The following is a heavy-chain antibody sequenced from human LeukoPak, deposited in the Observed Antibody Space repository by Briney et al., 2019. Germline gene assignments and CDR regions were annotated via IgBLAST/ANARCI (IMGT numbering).Heavy chain of an antibody. CDR3: ARGGYQLLSTRYMDV. V-gene: IGHV4-34*01. CDR1: GVSFSGYY. CDR2: INHSGST. Sequence: NTSETLSLTCAVYGVSFSGYYWSWIRQPPGKGLEWIGEINHSGSTNYNPSLKSRVTISVDTSKNQFSLKLSSVTAADTAVYYCARGGYQLLSTRYMDVWGKGTTVTVSS. D-gene: IGHD2-2*01. J-gene: IGHJ6*03.